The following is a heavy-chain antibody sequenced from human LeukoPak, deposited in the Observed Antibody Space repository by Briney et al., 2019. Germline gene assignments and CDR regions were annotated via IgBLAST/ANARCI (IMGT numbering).Heavy chain of an antibody. V-gene: IGHV3-15*01. CDR3: TTMSSVSTIDY. CDR1: GFTFRRCA. CDR2: LKSKIDGGTT. J-gene: IGHJ4*02. D-gene: IGHD2-21*02. Sequence: PGGSLRLSCAVSGFTFRRCAMSWVRQAPGKGLDWVGRLKSKIDGGTTDYAAPVKGRFTISRDDSKNTLYLQMNSLKTEDTAVYYCTTMSSVSTIDYWGQGTLVTVSS.